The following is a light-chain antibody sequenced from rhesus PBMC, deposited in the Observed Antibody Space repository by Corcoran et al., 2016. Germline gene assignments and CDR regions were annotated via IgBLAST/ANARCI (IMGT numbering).Light chain of an antibody. Sequence: DIVMTQTPLSLPITPGEPAAISCRPSQSLLHSNGNTYLHGYLQKPGQSPQLLIYGGSNRASGGPDRFSGTGAGTDFTLKISKVEAEDVGVYYCVQAKAFPFNFGPGTKLDIK. V-gene: IGKV2-72*01. CDR2: GGS. J-gene: IGKJ3*01. CDR3: VQAKAFPFN. CDR1: QSLLHSNGNTY.